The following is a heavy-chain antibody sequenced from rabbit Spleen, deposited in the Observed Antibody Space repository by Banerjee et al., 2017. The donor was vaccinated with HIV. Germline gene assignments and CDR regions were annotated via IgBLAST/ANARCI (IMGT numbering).Heavy chain of an antibody. V-gene: IGHV1S45*01. CDR3: ARSFLVVSVEGVVLDL. J-gene: IGHJ3*01. CDR2: VNVGNGGGT. Sequence: QEQLEESGGGLVKPEGSLTLTCTASGFSFTDKDVMCWVRQAPGKGLEWIACVNVGNGGGTYYATWVNGRFTVSKTSSTTVTLQMTSLTAADTATYFCARSFLVVSVEGVVLDLWGQGTLVTVS. D-gene: IGHD1-1*01. CDR1: GFSFTDKDV.